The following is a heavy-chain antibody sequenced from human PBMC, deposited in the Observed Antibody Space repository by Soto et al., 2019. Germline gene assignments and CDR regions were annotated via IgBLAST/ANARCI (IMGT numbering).Heavy chain of an antibody. J-gene: IGHJ4*02. D-gene: IGHD6-19*01. CDR2: MYNSGST. CDR1: GGSISSGGYC. V-gene: IGHV4-31*03. CDR3: ARAVAVPADFDY. Sequence: SETLSLTCTVSGGSISSGGYCWSWIRQHPGEGLEWIGFMYNSGSTSYNPSLKSRATISVDTSTNQFSLNLRPVTAADTAVYYCARAVAVPADFDYWGQGTLVTVSS.